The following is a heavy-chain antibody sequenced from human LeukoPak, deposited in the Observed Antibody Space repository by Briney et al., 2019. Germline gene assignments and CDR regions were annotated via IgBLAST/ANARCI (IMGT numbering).Heavy chain of an antibody. V-gene: IGHV2-5*01. CDR3: VHDIPRGEGFQH. D-gene: IGHD2-2*01. J-gene: IGHJ1*01. CDR1: GFSLSTSGVG. CDR2: IYGNDDK. Sequence: SGPTLVKPTQTLTLTCTFSGFSLSTSGVGVGWVRQPPGKALQWLALIYGNDDKRYSPSLKNRLTISKDSSTSPVVLTMTNMDPVDTATYYRVHDIPRGEGFQHWGQGTLVTVSS.